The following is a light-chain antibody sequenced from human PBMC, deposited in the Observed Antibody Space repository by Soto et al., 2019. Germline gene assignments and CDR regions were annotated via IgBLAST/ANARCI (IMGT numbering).Light chain of an antibody. Sequence: DIVMTQSPDSLAVSLGERATINCKSSQSVFYSSNNKNYLAWYQQKPGQPPKLLIYWASTRESGVPDRFRGSGSGTDFTLTISSLQAEDVAVYYCQQYYSTPTFGGGTKVEIK. CDR1: QSVFYSSNNKNY. V-gene: IGKV4-1*01. CDR3: QQYYSTPT. J-gene: IGKJ4*01. CDR2: WAS.